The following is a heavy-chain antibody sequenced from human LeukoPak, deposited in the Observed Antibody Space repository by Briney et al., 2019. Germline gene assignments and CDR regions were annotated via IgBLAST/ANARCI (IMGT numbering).Heavy chain of an antibody. D-gene: IGHD3-22*01. CDR2: ISGSGGST. CDR3: ARRLYYYDSSGNGY. Sequence: PGGTLRLSCAASGFTFSSYGMSWVRQAPGKGLEWVSAISGSGGSTYYADSVKGRFTISRDNAKNTLYLQMNSLRAEDTAVYYCARRLYYYDSSGNGYWGQGTLVTVSS. J-gene: IGHJ4*02. CDR1: GFTFSSYG. V-gene: IGHV3-23*01.